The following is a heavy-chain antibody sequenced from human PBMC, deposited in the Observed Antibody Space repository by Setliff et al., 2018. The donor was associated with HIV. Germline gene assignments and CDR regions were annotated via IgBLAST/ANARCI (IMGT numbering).Heavy chain of an antibody. Sequence: SETLSLTCTVSGGSISSSSHYWGWIRQSPGKGLEWIGSIYYSGSTYYNSSLKSRVTIFVDTSKNQLSLKLRSVTAADTAVYYCARGLSFYDPGGFDYWGQGTLVTVSS. CDR3: ARGLSFYDPGGFDY. J-gene: IGHJ4*02. CDR1: GGSISSSSHY. V-gene: IGHV4-39*01. CDR2: IYYSGST. D-gene: IGHD3-22*01.